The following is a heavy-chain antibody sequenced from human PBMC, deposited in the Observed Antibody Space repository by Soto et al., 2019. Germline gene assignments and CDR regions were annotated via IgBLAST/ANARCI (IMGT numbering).Heavy chain of an antibody. V-gene: IGHV4-61*08. CDR1: GGSTSSGAYS. J-gene: IGHJ4*02. D-gene: IGHD5-12*01. CDR2: IHYNGNT. Sequence: PSETLSLTCTVSGGSTSSGAYSWSWVRQPPGKGPEWIGNIHYNGNTKYNPSLKSRVTMSVDTSKNQFSLKLISVTAADTAKYFCAREGNLGRWLQPLDFWGQGTLVTVS. CDR3: AREGNLGRWLQPLDF.